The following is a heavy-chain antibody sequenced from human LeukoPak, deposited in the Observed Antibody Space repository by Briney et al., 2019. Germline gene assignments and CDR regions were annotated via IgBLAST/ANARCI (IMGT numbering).Heavy chain of an antibody. V-gene: IGHV1-2*02. CDR2: INPNSGGT. CDR3: AKWGFDFWSGHFGLDV. D-gene: IGHD3-3*01. CDR1: GYTFTGYY. J-gene: IGHJ6*02. Sequence: ASVKVSCKASGYTFTGYYMHWVRQAPGQELEWMGWINPNSGGTNYAQKFQGRVTMTRDTSITTAYMELSRLRSDDTAVYYCAKWGFDFWSGHFGLDVWGQGTTVTVS.